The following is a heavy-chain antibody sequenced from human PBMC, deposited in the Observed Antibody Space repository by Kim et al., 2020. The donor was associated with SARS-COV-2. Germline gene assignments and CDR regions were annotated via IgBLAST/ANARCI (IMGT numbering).Heavy chain of an antibody. CDR3: AKTRPREQQLVWGWFDP. J-gene: IGHJ5*02. V-gene: IGHV3-23*01. Sequence: VKGRFTISRDNSKNRLYLQMNSLRAEDTAVYYCAKTRPREQQLVWGWFDPWGQGTLVTVSS. D-gene: IGHD6-13*01.